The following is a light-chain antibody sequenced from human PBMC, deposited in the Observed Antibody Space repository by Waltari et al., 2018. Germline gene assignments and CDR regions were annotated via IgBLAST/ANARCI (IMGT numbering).Light chain of an antibody. Sequence: QSVLTQPPSASGTPGQTVTIPCSGGSSNIGSNTVNWYQHLPGSAPKLLIFSNLQRPSGVPDRFSGSKSGTSASLAISGLQSEDEGDYYCAAWDDSLSGYVVFGGGTKLTVL. CDR2: SNL. CDR3: AAWDDSLSGYVV. V-gene: IGLV1-44*01. J-gene: IGLJ2*01. CDR1: SSNIGSNT.